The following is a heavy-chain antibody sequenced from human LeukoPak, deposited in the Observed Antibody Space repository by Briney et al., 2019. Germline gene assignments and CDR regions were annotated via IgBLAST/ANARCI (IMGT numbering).Heavy chain of an antibody. CDR1: GFTFSSYA. J-gene: IGHJ6*02. Sequence: GGSLRLSCAASGFTFSSYAMSWVRQPPGKGLEWVSTISGSGGRSYYADSVKGRFIISRDNSKNTLYLQMNSLRAEDTAVYYCAKVDPYYYGMDVWGQGTTVTVSS. V-gene: IGHV3-23*01. CDR2: ISGSGGRS. CDR3: AKVDPYYYGMDV.